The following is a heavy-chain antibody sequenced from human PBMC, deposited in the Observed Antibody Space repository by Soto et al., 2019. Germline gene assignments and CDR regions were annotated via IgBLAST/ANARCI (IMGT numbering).Heavy chain of an antibody. D-gene: IGHD3-10*01. CDR3: AKDESYSHYYYYGMDV. CDR1: GFTFSSYG. V-gene: IGHV3-30*18. J-gene: IGHJ6*02. CDR2: ISYDGSNK. Sequence: PGGSLRLSCAASGFTFSSYGMHWVRQAPGKGLEWVAVISYDGSNKYYAGSVKGRFTISRDNSKNTLYLQMNSLRAEDTAVYYCAKDESYSHYYYYGMDVWGQGTTVTVSS.